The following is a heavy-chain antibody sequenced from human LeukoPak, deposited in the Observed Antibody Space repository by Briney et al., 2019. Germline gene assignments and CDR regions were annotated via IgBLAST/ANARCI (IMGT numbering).Heavy chain of an antibody. V-gene: IGHV5-51*01. CDR2: IYPGDSDT. D-gene: IGHD3-22*01. J-gene: IGHJ3*02. Sequence: GESLKISCKGSGYSFTSYWIGWVRQMPGKGLEWMGIIYPGDSDTRYSPSFQGQVTISADKSISTAYLQWSSLKASDTAMYYCARRQHYESVPGIPEDAFDIWGQGTMVTVSS. CDR1: GYSFTSYW. CDR3: ARRQHYESVPGIPEDAFDI.